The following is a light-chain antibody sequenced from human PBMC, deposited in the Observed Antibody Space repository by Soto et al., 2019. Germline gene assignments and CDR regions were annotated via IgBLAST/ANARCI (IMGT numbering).Light chain of an antibody. J-gene: IGKJ2*01. CDR1: QSLLHSNGYNS. V-gene: IGKV2-28*01. CDR2: LGS. CDR3: MQTLQTPYT. Sequence: DIVMTQSPLSLPVTTGEPASISCRSSQSLLHSNGYNSLDWYLQKPGQSPQLLIYLGSNRASGVPDRFSGSGTGTDFILIISRVEAEDVGVYYCMQTLQTPYTFGQGTKLEIK.